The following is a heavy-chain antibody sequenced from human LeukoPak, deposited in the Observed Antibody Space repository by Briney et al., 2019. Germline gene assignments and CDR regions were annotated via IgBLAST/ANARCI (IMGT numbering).Heavy chain of an antibody. J-gene: IGHJ3*02. V-gene: IGHV3-48*01. Sequence: GGSLRLSCAASGFTFSSYSMNWVRQAPGKGLEWVSYISSSSSTIYYADSVKGRFTISRDNAKNSLYLQMNSLRAEDTAVYYCARTAEYSSSSGVFDIWGKGKMVTVSS. CDR2: ISSSSSTI. D-gene: IGHD6-6*01. CDR1: GFTFSSYS. CDR3: ARTAEYSSSSGVFDI.